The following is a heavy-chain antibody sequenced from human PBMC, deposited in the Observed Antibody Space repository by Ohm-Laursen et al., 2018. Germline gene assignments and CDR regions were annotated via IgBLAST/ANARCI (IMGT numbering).Heavy chain of an antibody. D-gene: IGHD6-19*01. CDR1: GGSISTYY. J-gene: IGHJ5*02. CDR2: IDYSGST. V-gene: IGHV4-59*08. Sequence: SETLSLTCTVSGGSISTYYWSWIRQPPGKGLEWIGYIDYSGSTNYNPSLKSRVTMSIDASRKQFSLKLSSVTAADTAVYYCARRGSGPVDPWGQGTLVTVSS. CDR3: ARRGSGPVDP.